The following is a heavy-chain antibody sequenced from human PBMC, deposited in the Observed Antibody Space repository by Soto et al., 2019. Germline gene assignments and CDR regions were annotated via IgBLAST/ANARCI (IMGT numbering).Heavy chain of an antibody. CDR3: AREVWGSGRIRFDP. CDR1: GGSFSGYY. CDR2: INHSGST. V-gene: IGHV4-34*01. D-gene: IGHD3-10*01. Sequence: SETLSLTCAVYGGSFSGYYWSWIRQPPGKGLEWIGEINHSGSTNYNPSLKSRVTISVDTSKNQFSLKLSSVTAADTAVYYCAREVWGSGRIRFDPWGQGTLVTVSS. J-gene: IGHJ5*02.